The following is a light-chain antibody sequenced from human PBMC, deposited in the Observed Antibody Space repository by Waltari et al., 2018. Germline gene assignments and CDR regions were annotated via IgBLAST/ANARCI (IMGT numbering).Light chain of an antibody. V-gene: IGKV2-30*01. CDR2: KVS. J-gene: IGKJ4*01. CDR1: QSLLSSDGNTY. Sequence: DVVMTQTPLYLSVTLGQSASISCRSSQSLLSSDGNTYVSWFHQRPGQSPRRLFYKVSFRDSEVPDRISSSGSDTDFSLEITSVEADDVGLYFCMQGTHWPPLTFGGGTKVEI. CDR3: MQGTHWPPLT.